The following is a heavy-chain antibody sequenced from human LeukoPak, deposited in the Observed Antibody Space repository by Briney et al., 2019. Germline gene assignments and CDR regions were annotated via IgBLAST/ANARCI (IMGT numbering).Heavy chain of an antibody. Sequence: PGGSLRLSCAASGFTFDDYAMHWVRQAPGKGLEWVGRIRSKTDGGTTDYAAPVKGRFTISRDDSKNTLYLQMSSLKTEDTAVYYCTKSLDCSRTTCDSWGQGTLVTVSS. CDR3: TKSLDCSRTTCDS. J-gene: IGHJ5*01. V-gene: IGHV3-15*01. D-gene: IGHD2-2*01. CDR1: GFTFDDYA. CDR2: IRSKTDGGTT.